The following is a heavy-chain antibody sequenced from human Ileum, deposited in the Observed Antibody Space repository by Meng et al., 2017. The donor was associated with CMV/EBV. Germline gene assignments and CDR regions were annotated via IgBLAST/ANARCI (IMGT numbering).Heavy chain of an antibody. CDR1: GCTLSSYA. J-gene: IGHJ4*02. CDR3: ARNPPDTAMADY. V-gene: IGHV3-30-3*01. Sequence: QVYLGGCGQGLGQAGRVLGRPCAASGCTLSSYAMRGGHQAPCKGLEWVAVITYDGSNKYYADSGKGRFTISRDNSKNTLYLQMNSLRAEDTAVYYCARNPPDTAMADYWGQGTLVTVSS. D-gene: IGHD5-18*01. CDR2: ITYDGSNK.